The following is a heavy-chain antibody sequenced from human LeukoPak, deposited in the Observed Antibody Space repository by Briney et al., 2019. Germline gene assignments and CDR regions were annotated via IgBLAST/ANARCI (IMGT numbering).Heavy chain of an antibody. D-gene: IGHD5-12*01. V-gene: IGHV4-31*03. J-gene: IGHJ4*02. CDR2: IYYSGST. Sequence: SETLSLTCTVSGGSISSGGYYWSWIRQHPGKGLEWIGYIYYSGSTYYNPSLKSRVTISVDTSKNQFSLKLSSVTAADTAVYYCARDPQYVGGGYDMGVWGQGTLVTVSS. CDR3: ARDPQYVGGGYDMGV. CDR1: GGSISSGGYY.